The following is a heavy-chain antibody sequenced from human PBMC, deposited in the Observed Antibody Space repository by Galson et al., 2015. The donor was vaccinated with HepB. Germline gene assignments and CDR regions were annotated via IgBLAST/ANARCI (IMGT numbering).Heavy chain of an antibody. D-gene: IGHD3-22*01. Sequence: SLRLSCAASGFIFSPYGMHWVHQAPGKGLEWVALISKDGNNKKYADSVKGRFTISRDNSKNTLYLQMNSLRAEDTAVYRCAKEGYFYDSSGYSGMDVWGQGTTVTVSS. J-gene: IGHJ6*02. CDR1: GFIFSPYG. V-gene: IGHV3-30*18. CDR2: ISKDGNNK. CDR3: AKEGYFYDSSGYSGMDV.